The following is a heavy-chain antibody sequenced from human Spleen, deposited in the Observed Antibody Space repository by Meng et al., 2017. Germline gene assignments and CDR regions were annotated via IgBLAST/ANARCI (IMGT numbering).Heavy chain of an antibody. D-gene: IGHD3-10*01. CDR3: ARGTPGRSYSDY. V-gene: IGHV1-18*01. J-gene: IGHJ4*02. CDR2: LGAHDGDT. CDR1: DYTFTGYG. Sequence: HVQLMQSGAEVKQPGASLKVSCKASDYTFTGYGVSWVRQAPGQGLEWMAWLGAHDGDTSFGPKFQGRVTVTADRPTATAYMELRSLRSDDTAVYYCARGTPGRSYSDYWGQGTLVTVSS.